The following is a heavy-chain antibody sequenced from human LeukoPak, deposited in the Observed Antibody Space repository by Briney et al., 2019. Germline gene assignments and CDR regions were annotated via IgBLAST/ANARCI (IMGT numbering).Heavy chain of an antibody. CDR2: IYYSGST. Sequence: SETLSLTCTVSGGSISSHYWSWIRQPPGKGLEWIGYIYYSGSTNYNPSLKSRVTISVDTSKNQFSLKLSSVTAADTAVYYCARDGMATYCSSTSCYHYYYMDVWGKGTTVTVSS. V-gene: IGHV4-59*11. J-gene: IGHJ6*03. CDR1: GGSISSHY. D-gene: IGHD2-2*01. CDR3: ARDGMATYCSSTSCYHYYYMDV.